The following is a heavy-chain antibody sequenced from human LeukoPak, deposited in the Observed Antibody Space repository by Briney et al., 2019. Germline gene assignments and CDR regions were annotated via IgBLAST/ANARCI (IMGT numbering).Heavy chain of an antibody. V-gene: IGHV4-59*01. CDR3: ARNKEGSGPAYY. CDR2: IYYSGSP. D-gene: IGHD3-10*01. CDR1: GGSISSYY. J-gene: IGHJ4*02. Sequence: KPSETLSLTCTVSGGSISSYYWSWIRQPPGKGLEWIGYIYYSGSPNYNPSLKSRVTISVDTSKNQFSLKLSSVTAADTALYYCARNKEGSGPAYYWGQGTLVTVSS.